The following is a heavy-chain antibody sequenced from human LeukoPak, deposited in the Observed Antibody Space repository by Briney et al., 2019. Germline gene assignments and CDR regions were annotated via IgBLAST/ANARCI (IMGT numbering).Heavy chain of an antibody. D-gene: IGHD6-6*01. Sequence: SETLSLTCAVYGGSFSGYYWSWIRQPPGKGLEWIGEINHSGSTNYNPSLKSRVTISVDTSKNQFSLKLSSVTAADTAVYYCARGRGAARLDFYYFDYWGQGTLVTVSS. CDR1: GGSFSGYY. V-gene: IGHV4-34*01. J-gene: IGHJ4*02. CDR3: ARGRGAARLDFYYFDY. CDR2: INHSGST.